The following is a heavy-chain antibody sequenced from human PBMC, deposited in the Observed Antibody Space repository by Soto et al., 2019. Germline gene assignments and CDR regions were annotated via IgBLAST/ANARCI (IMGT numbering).Heavy chain of an antibody. Sequence: QVQLVQSGAEVKKPGASVKVSCQASGYTFSNYGFSWVRQAPGQGLEWMGWISGYNGNTNYAERLQGRVTMTTDTSTSTAYMELKILRYDDTAVYYCAREGQLGYWGQGTPVTVSS. J-gene: IGHJ4*02. D-gene: IGHD6-6*01. CDR2: ISGYNGNT. V-gene: IGHV1-18*01. CDR3: AREGQLGY. CDR1: GYTFSNYG.